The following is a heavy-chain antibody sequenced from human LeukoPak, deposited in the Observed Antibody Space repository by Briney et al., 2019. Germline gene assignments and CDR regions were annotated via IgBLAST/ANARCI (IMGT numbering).Heavy chain of an antibody. CDR2: IYPGDSDT. CDR3: ARLPIIEYSSSLWFDP. V-gene: IGHV5-51*01. D-gene: IGHD6-6*01. J-gene: IGHJ5*02. Sequence: GESLKISCKGSGYSFTSYWIGWVRQMPGKGLEWMGIIYPGDSDTRYSPSFQGQVTISADKSISTAYLQWSSLKASDTAMYYCARLPIIEYSSSLWFDPWGQGTLVTVSS. CDR1: GYSFTSYW.